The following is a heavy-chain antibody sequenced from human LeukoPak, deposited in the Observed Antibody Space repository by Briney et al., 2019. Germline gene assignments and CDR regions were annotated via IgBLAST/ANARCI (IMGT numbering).Heavy chain of an antibody. Sequence: GESLKISCKGSGYSFTSYWIGWVRQMPGKGLEWMGIIYPGDSDTRYSPSLQGQVTISADKSISTAYLQWSSLKASDTAMYYCARQKVDDYVWGSYRPFDYWGQGTLVTVSS. D-gene: IGHD3-16*02. CDR1: GYSFTSYW. V-gene: IGHV5-51*01. CDR3: ARQKVDDYVWGSYRPFDY. CDR2: IYPGDSDT. J-gene: IGHJ4*02.